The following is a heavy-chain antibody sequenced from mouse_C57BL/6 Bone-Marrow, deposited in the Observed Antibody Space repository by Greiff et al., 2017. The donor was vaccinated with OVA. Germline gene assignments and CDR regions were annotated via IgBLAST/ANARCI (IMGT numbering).Heavy chain of an antibody. J-gene: IGHJ3*01. V-gene: IGHV1-15*01. D-gene: IGHD1-1*01. CDR2: IDPETGGT. Sequence: LQESGAELVRPGASVTLSCKASGYTFTDYEMHWVKQTPVHGLEWIGAIDPETGGTAYNQKFKGKAILTADKSSSTAYMELRSLTSEDSAVYYCTRQLLRYMFAYWGQGTLVTVSA. CDR3: TRQLLRYMFAY. CDR1: GYTFTDYE.